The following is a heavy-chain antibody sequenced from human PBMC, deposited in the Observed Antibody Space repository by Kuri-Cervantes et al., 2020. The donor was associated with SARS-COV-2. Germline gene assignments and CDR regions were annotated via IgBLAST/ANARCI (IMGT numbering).Heavy chain of an antibody. CDR1: GGTFSSYA. Sequence: SVKVSCKASGGTFSSYAISWVRQAPGQGLEWMGGIIPIFGTANYAKKFQGRVTITADESTSTAYMELISLRSEDTAVYYCARDHGDSSSWPHRVIRYYGMYVWGQGTTVTVSS. CDR2: IIPIFGTA. V-gene: IGHV1-69*13. J-gene: IGHJ6*02. CDR3: ARDHGDSSSWPHRVIRYYGMYV. D-gene: IGHD6-13*01.